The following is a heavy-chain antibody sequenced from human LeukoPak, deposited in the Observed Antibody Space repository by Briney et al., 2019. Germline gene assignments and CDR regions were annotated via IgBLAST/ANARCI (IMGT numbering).Heavy chain of an antibody. V-gene: IGHV4-34*01. CDR1: GGSFGVYY. CDR2: INHSGST. J-gene: IGHJ4*02. D-gene: IGHD2-2*01. CDR3: ARALPDLDFDY. Sequence: PSETLSLTCAVYGGSFGVYYWSWIRQPPGKGLEWIGEINHSGSTNYNPSLKSRVTISVDTSKNQFSLKLSSVTAADTAVYYCARALPDLDFDYWGQGTLVTVSS.